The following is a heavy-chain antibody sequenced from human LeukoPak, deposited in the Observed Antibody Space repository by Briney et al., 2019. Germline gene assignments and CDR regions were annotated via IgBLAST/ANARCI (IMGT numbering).Heavy chain of an antibody. V-gene: IGHV1-46*01. CDR2: INPSGGGT. J-gene: IGHJ2*01. CDR1: GYTFTSYY. Sequence: GASVKVSCKASGYTFTSYYMHWVRQAPGQGLEWMGIINPSGGGTSYAQKFQGRVTMTRDTSTSTVYMELSSLRSEDTAVYYCARDIVSGYFDLWGRGTLVTVSS. CDR3: ARDIVSGYFDL. D-gene: IGHD2-15*01.